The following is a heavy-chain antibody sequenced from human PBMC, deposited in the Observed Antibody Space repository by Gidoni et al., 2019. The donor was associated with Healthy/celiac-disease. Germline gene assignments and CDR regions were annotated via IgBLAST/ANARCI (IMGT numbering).Heavy chain of an antibody. Sequence: QVTLRESGPALVKPTQTLTLTCTFSGFSPSTSGMCVSWIPQPPRKALEWLALIDWDDDKYYSTALKTRLTIAKDTSKNQVVLTMTNMDPVDTATYYCARILGGPSHTFDYWGQGTLVTVSS. J-gene: IGHJ4*02. CDR2: IDWDDDK. CDR3: ARILGGPSHTFDY. D-gene: IGHD2-2*01. V-gene: IGHV2-70*01. CDR1: GFSPSTSGMC.